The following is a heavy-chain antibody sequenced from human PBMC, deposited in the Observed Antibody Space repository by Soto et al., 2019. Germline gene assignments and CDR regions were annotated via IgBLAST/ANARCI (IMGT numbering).Heavy chain of an antibody. V-gene: IGHV4-59*08. CDR2: IYYSGST. J-gene: IGHJ4*02. D-gene: IGHD4-17*01. Sequence: QVQLQESGPGLVKPSETLSLPGTVSGGSISSYYWSWIRQPPGKGLECIGYIYYSGSTNYNPSLKSRVTTSVDTSKNQSSLKRSSVNAADTAGYYCARNYGDYADHWGQGTLVTVSS. CDR3: ARNYGDYADH. CDR1: GGSISSYY.